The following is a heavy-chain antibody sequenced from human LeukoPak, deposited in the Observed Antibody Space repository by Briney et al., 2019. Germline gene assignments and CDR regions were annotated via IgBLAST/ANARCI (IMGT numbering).Heavy chain of an antibody. D-gene: IGHD2-2*02. CDR3: ARDERYCSSTSCYNFDY. CDR2: ISAYNGNT. J-gene: IGHJ4*02. Sequence: ASVKVSCKASGYTFTSYGISWVRQAPGQGLEWMGWISAYNGNTNYAQKLQGRVTMTTDTSTSTAYMELRSLRSDDTAVYYCARDERYCSSTSCYNFDYWGQGTLVTVSS. V-gene: IGHV1-18*01. CDR1: GYTFTSYG.